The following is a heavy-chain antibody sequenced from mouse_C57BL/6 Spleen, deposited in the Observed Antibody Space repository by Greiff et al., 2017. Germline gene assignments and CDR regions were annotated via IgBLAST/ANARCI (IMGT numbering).Heavy chain of an antibody. CDR3: ARGVYCGSTPFAY. D-gene: IGHD1-1*01. J-gene: IGHJ3*01. CDR1: GFTFSSYA. Sequence: VQLKESGEGLVKPGGSLKLSCAASGFTFSSYAMSWVRQAPEKGLEWVAYISSGSSTIYYADTVKGRFTISRDNAKNTLFLQMTSLRSEDTAMYYCARGVYCGSTPFAYWGQGTLVTVSA. CDR2: ISSGSSTI. V-gene: IGHV5-17*01.